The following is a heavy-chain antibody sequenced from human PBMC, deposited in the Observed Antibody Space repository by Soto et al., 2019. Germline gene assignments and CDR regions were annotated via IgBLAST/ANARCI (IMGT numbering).Heavy chain of an antibody. CDR1: GGSISSYY. CDR2: IYYSGST. Sequence: SETLSLTCTVSGGSISSYYWSWIRQPPGKGLEWIGYIYYSGSTNYNPSLKSRVTISVDTSKNQFSLKLSSVTAADTAVYYCARGGGTLDSSGYDYGYYYYYMDVWGKGTTVTVSS. D-gene: IGHD5-12*01. J-gene: IGHJ6*03. CDR3: ARGGGTLDSSGYDYGYYYYYMDV. V-gene: IGHV4-59*01.